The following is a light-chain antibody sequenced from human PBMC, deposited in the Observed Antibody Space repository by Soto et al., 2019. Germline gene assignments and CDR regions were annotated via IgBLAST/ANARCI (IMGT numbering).Light chain of an antibody. Sequence: AIRMTQSPSSLSASPGDRVTNTCRASQDISSYLAWYQQKSGKAPKLLMYAASTLQSGVPSRFSGSGSETDFNLTISYLQSEDFATYSCQQYYGFPRTFGKGTKVEIK. V-gene: IGKV1-8*01. CDR1: QDISSY. CDR2: AAS. CDR3: QQYYGFPRT. J-gene: IGKJ1*01.